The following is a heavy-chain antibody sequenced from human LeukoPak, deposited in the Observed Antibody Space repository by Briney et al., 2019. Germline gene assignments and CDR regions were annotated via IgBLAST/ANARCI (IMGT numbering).Heavy chain of an antibody. J-gene: IGHJ4*02. V-gene: IGHV1-18*04. Sequence: ASVKVSCKASGYTFTSYGISWVRQAPGQGLEWMGWISAYNGNTNYAQKLQGRVIMTTDTSTSTAYMELRSLRSDDTAVYYCARDRWYYGSGSSPLDYWGQGTLVTVSS. CDR1: GYTFTSYG. D-gene: IGHD3-10*01. CDR2: ISAYNGNT. CDR3: ARDRWYYGSGSSPLDY.